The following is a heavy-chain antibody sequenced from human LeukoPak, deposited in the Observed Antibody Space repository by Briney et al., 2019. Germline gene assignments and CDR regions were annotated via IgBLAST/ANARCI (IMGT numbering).Heavy chain of an antibody. CDR3: ARERQWRVHDAFDI. CDR2: IYTSGST. Sequence: SETLSLTCTVSGGSISSYYWIWIRQPAGKGLEWIVRIYTSGSTNYNPSLKSRVTMSVDTSKNQFSLKLSSVTAADTAVYYCARERQWRVHDAFDIWGQGTMVTVSS. V-gene: IGHV4-4*07. J-gene: IGHJ3*02. CDR1: GGSISSYY. D-gene: IGHD6-19*01.